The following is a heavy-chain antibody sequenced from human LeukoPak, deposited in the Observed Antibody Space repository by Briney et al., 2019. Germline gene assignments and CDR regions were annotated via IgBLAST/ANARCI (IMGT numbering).Heavy chain of an antibody. D-gene: IGHD4-17*01. CDR2: IVPIFGTA. Sequence: ASVKVSCKASGYTFTSYYMHWVRQAPGQGLEWMGGIVPIFGTANYAQKFQGRVTITADKSSTTAYLELTRLSSDDTAVYYCARVGDFGAGSAMVLTNWGQGTLVTVSS. CDR1: GYTFTSYY. J-gene: IGHJ4*02. V-gene: IGHV1-69*06. CDR3: ARVGDFGAGSAMVLTN.